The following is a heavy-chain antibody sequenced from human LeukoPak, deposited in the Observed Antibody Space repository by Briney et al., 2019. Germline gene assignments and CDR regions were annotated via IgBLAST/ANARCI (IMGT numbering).Heavy chain of an antibody. D-gene: IGHD4-17*01. CDR3: ATTTVTTRYFDL. J-gene: IGHJ2*01. V-gene: IGHV4-59*08. Sequence: SETLSLTCTVSGGSISSYYWSWIRQPPGKGLEWIGYIYYRGSTNYNPSLKSRVTISVDTSKNQFSLKLSSVTAADTAVYYCATTTVTTRYFDLWGRGTLVTVSS. CDR2: IYYRGST. CDR1: GGSISSYY.